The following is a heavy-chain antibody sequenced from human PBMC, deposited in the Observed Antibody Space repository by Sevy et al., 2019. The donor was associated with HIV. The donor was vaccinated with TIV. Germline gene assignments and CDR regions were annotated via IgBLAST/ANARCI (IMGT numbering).Heavy chain of an antibody. V-gene: IGHV3-21*01. CDR3: AGLRYYYYMDV. CDR2: ISSSSSHI. CDR1: GFTFSSYI. Sequence: GGSLRLSCAASGFTFSSYIMNWVRQAPGKGLEWVSSISSSSSHIYYADSVKGRFTISRDNAKNSLYLQMNSLRAEDTAVYYCAGLRYYYYMDVWGKGTTVTVSS. J-gene: IGHJ6*03.